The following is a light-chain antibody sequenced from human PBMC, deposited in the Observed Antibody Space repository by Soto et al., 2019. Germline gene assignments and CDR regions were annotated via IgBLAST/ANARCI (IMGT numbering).Light chain of an antibody. CDR2: SNN. V-gene: IGLV1-44*01. CDR1: SSNIGSNS. Sequence: QSVLTQPPSASGTPGQRVTISCSGSSSNIGSNSVSWYQQLPGTAPKLLIYSNNQRPSGVPDRFSGSKSGTSAFLAISGLQSGDEADYYCAAWDDSLNGYVFGTGTKV. CDR3: AAWDDSLNGYV. J-gene: IGLJ1*01.